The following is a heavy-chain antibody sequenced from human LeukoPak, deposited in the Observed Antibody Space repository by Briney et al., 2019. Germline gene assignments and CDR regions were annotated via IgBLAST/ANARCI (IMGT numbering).Heavy chain of an antibody. CDR3: ARPGVDTAMVKLGS. D-gene: IGHD5-18*01. Sequence: GASVKVSCKASGYTFTGYYMHWVRQAPGQGLEWMGRIIPILGIANYAQKFQGRVTITADKSTSTAYMELSSLRSEDTAVYYCARPGVDTAMVKLGSWGQGTLVTVSS. CDR1: GYTFTGYY. CDR2: IIPILGIA. J-gene: IGHJ5*02. V-gene: IGHV1-69*02.